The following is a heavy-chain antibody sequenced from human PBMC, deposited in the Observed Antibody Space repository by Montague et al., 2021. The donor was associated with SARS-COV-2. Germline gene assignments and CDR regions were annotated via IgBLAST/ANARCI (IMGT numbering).Heavy chain of an antibody. CDR2: IYWNDYK. V-gene: IGHV2-5*08. J-gene: IGHJ4*02. Sequence: PALVKPTQTLTLTCTFSGFSLNTSGVCVTWVRQPPGKALEWLAFIYWNDYKHYSPSVKSRITITKDTSKNQVVLIMTNMDPVDTGTYYCAHDGGGNRGFEFWGQGTLVTVSS. CDR3: AHDGGGNRGFEF. D-gene: IGHD3-16*01. CDR1: GFSLNTSGVC.